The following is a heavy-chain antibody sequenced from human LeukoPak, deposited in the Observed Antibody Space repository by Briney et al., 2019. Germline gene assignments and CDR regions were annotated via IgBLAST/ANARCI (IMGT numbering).Heavy chain of an antibody. CDR2: ISYDGSKK. V-gene: IGHV3-30*02. D-gene: IGHD6-19*01. CDR1: GFTFNYYG. CDR3: GRDLTYSGWYYLDC. Sequence: VGSLRLSCAASGFTFNYYGMHWVRQAPGKGLEWVAFISYDGSKKYYGETVKGRFTISRDDPKNTLYLQLDSLRAEDTAVYYCGRDLTYSGWYYLDCWGQGTLVTVSS. J-gene: IGHJ4*02.